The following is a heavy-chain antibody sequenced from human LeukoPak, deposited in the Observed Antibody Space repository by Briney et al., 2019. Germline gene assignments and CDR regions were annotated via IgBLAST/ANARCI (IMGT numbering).Heavy chain of an antibody. J-gene: IGHJ4*02. CDR3: VKLYAGEPY. CDR1: GFTFSSYS. D-gene: IGHD2-8*01. CDR2: ISSNGGGT. Sequence: PGGSLRLSCSASGFTFSSYSMHWVRQAPGKGLEYVSAISSNGGGTYYADSVKGRFTISRDNSKNTLYLQMSSLRVEDAAVYYCVKLYAGEPYWGQGTLVTVSS. V-gene: IGHV3-64D*09.